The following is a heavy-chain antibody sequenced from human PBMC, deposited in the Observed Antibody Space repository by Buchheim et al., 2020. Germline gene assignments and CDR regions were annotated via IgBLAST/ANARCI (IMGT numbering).Heavy chain of an antibody. V-gene: IGHV3-30*18. CDR2: ISYDGSNK. D-gene: IGHD3-3*01. J-gene: IGHJ5*02. CDR3: AKPFGVASRSWFDP. Sequence: QVQLVESGGGVVQPGRSLRLSCAASGFTFSSYGMHWVRQAPGKGLEWVAVISYDGSNKYYADSVKGRFTISRDNSKNTLYLQMNSLRAEDTAVYYCAKPFGVASRSWFDPWGQGTL. CDR1: GFTFSSYG.